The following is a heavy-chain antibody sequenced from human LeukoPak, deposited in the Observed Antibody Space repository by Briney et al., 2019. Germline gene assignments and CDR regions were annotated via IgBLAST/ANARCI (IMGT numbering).Heavy chain of an antibody. CDR2: IDPNGGST. J-gene: IGHJ5*02. V-gene: IGHV1-46*02. Sequence: ASVKVSCEASAYTFNGYLIHWVRQAPGQGLEWMGLIDPNGGSTGYAQRFQGRVTVTRDTSTSTVYMELSSLRSEDTAVYYCARDLGLRGVTNWFDPWGQGTLVTVSS. CDR3: ARDLGLRGVTNWFDP. D-gene: IGHD3-10*01. CDR1: AYTFNGYL.